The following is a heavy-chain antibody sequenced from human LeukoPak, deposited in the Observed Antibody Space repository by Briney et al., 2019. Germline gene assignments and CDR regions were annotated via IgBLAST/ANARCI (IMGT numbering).Heavy chain of an antibody. CDR3: ARVVGCGGDCYSGISDY. D-gene: IGHD2-21*02. CDR2: INTNTGNP. Sequence: ASVKVSCKASGYTFTSYAMNWARQAPGQGLEWMGWINTNTGNPTYAQGFTGRFVFSLDTSVSTAYLQISSLKAEDTAVYYCARVVGCGGDCYSGISDYWGQGTLVTVSS. J-gene: IGHJ4*02. V-gene: IGHV7-4-1*02. CDR1: GYTFTSYA.